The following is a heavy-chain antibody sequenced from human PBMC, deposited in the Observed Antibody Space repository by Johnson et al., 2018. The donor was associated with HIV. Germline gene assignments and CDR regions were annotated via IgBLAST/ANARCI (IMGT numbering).Heavy chain of an antibody. Sequence: QVQLVESGGGVVQPGGSLRLSCAASGFTFSSYGMHWVRQAPGKGLEWVAFIRYDGSNKYYADSVKGRFTISRDNSKNTLYLQMNSLRAEDTAGYYCATRQQLGPGAFDIWGQGTMVTVSS. CDR2: IRYDGSNK. D-gene: IGHD6-13*01. CDR3: ATRQQLGPGAFDI. J-gene: IGHJ3*02. V-gene: IGHV3-30*02. CDR1: GFTFSSYG.